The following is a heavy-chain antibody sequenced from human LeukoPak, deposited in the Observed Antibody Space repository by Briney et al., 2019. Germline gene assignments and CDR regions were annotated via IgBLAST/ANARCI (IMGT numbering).Heavy chain of an antibody. CDR1: GFTFSSYA. CDR3: ARDGSDGDYSSHYYYYYMDV. CDR2: ISYDGSNK. Sequence: GGSLRLSCAASGFTFSSYAMHWVRQAPGKGLEWVAVISYDGSNKYYADSVKGRFTISRDNSKNTLYLQMNSLRAEDTAVYYCARDGSDGDYSSHYYYYYMDVWGKGTTVTVSS. J-gene: IGHJ6*03. V-gene: IGHV3-30*01. D-gene: IGHD4-17*01.